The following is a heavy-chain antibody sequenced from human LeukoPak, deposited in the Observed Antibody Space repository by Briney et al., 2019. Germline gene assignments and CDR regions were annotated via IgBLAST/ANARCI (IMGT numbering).Heavy chain of an antibody. CDR2: MNPNSGNT. Sequence: GASVKVSCKASGYTFTSYDINWVRQATGQGLEWMGWMNPNSGNTGYAQKLQGRVTMTTDTSTSTAYMELRSLRSDDTAVYYCARGPYAGAPFDYWGQGTLVTVSS. CDR3: ARGPYAGAPFDY. J-gene: IGHJ4*02. CDR1: GYTFTSYD. V-gene: IGHV1-8*01. D-gene: IGHD3-10*01.